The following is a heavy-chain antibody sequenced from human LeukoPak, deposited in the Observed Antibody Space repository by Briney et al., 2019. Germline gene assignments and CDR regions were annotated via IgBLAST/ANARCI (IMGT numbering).Heavy chain of an antibody. CDR1: GFTFVDYG. CDR3: ARGFTAFSFDL. CDR2: IYSDGNI. Sequence: GGSLRLSCATSGFTFVDYGLSWVRQAPGKGLEWISVIYSDGNINYADSVKGRLTLSRDNSKNTLYLQMNSLRGDDTAVYYCARGFTAFSFDLWGPGTLVTVSS. J-gene: IGHJ5*02. D-gene: IGHD3-16*01. V-gene: IGHV3-66*01.